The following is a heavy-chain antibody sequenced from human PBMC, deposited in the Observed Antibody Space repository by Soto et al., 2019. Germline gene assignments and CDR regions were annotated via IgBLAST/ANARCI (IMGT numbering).Heavy chain of an antibody. V-gene: IGHV4-59*08. D-gene: IGHD3-22*01. CDR3: ARHESYDSSGYYLYYFDY. CDR2: IYYSGST. CDR1: GGSISSYY. J-gene: IGHJ4*02. Sequence: SQTLSLTCTVSGGSISSYYWSWIRQPPGKGLEWIGYIYYSGSTNYNPSLKSRVTISVDTSKNQFSLKLSSVTAADTAVYYCARHESYDSSGYYLYYFDYWGQGTLVTVSS.